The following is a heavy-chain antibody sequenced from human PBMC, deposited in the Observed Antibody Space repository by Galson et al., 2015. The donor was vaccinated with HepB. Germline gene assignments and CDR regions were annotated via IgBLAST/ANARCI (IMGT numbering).Heavy chain of an antibody. Sequence: SLRLSCAASGFTFSSYAMSWVRQAPGKGLEWVSAISGSGGSTYYADSVKGRFTISRDNSKNTLYLQMNSLGAEDTAVYYCARTATGYYHTYYYYYGMDVWGQGTTVTVSS. J-gene: IGHJ6*02. CDR1: GFTFSSYA. CDR3: ARTATGYYHTYYYYYGMDV. D-gene: IGHD3-9*01. V-gene: IGHV3-23*01. CDR2: ISGSGGST.